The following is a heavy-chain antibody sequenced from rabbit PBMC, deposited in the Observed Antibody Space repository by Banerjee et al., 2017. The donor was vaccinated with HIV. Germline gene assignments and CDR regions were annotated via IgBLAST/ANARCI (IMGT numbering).Heavy chain of an antibody. CDR1: GFSFSSSYY. J-gene: IGHJ6*01. Sequence: QSLEESGGDLVKPGASLTLTCTASGFSFSSSYYMCWFRQAPGKGLEWIACIYAGSSGRTDYAGRAKGRFTISKTSSTTVTLQMTSLTAADTATYFCARELGYDTVSYAGDAYVYGMDLWGPGTLVTVS. V-gene: IGHV1S40*01. CDR2: IYAGSSGRT. CDR3: ARELGYDTVSYAGDAYVYGMDL. D-gene: IGHD6-1*01.